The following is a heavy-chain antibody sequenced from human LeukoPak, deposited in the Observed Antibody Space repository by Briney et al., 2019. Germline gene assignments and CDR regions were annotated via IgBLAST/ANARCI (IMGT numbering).Heavy chain of an antibody. Sequence: GGSLRLSCAASGFPFSNYWMSWVRQAPGKGLEWVANIKQDGSEKYYVDSVKGRSTISRDNGENSLYLQMNGLRAEDTAVYYCAREAGKCTDGTCYAFDYWGQGTLVTVSS. V-gene: IGHV3-7*05. CDR2: IKQDGSEK. D-gene: IGHD2-15*01. CDR1: GFPFSNYW. J-gene: IGHJ4*02. CDR3: AREAGKCTDGTCYAFDY.